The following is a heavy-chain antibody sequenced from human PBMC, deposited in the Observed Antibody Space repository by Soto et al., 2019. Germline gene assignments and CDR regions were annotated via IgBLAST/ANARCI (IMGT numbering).Heavy chain of an antibody. Sequence: ASVKVSCKASGDTFTSYYMHWVRQAPGQGLEWMGIINPSGGSTSYAQKFQGRVTMTRDTSTSTVYMELSSLRSEDTAVYYCARPRGPGIAAFDIWGQGTMVTVSS. CDR3: ARPRGPGIAAFDI. V-gene: IGHV1-46*03. CDR2: INPSGGST. D-gene: IGHD6-13*01. J-gene: IGHJ3*02. CDR1: GDTFTSYY.